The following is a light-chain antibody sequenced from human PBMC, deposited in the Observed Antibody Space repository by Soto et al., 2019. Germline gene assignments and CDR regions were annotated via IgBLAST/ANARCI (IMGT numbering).Light chain of an antibody. CDR3: QQSHSAPLT. CDR2: SAS. J-gene: IGKJ4*02. V-gene: IGKV1-39*01. Sequence: DIQMTQSPSSLSASLGDRVSIACRASQTMSTFLAWYQQKPGKAPEILIYSASSLQSGVPSRFSGSGSGKDFTLTISGLQPEDSATYYWQQSHSAPLTFGGGTKVEIK. CDR1: QTMSTF.